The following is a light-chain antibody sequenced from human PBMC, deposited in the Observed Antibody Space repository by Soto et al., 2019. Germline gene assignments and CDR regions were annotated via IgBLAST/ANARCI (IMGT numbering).Light chain of an antibody. CDR2: DDD. J-gene: IGLJ1*01. CDR3: RSWDSSLSAYV. V-gene: IGLV1-51*01. CDR1: SSNIGGNS. Sequence: QAVLTQPPSVSAAPGQRVTISCSGSSSNIGGNSVSWYQQLPGTAPKLLIFDDDKRPSGIPDRFSGSKSGTSATLGITGLQTGDEADYYCRSWDSSLSAYVFGTGTKLTVL.